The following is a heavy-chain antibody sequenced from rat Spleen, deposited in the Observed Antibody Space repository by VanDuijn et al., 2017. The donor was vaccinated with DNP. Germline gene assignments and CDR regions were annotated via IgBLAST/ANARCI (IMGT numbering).Heavy chain of an antibody. D-gene: IGHD1-4*01. Sequence: QVQLRQSGAEPAKPGSSVKISCKASGYTFTTYYITWIKQTTGQGLEYIGYINTGSGGTNYNEKFKGKATLTVDKSSSTAFMQLNSLTPDDSAVYYCARRRLPYWYFDFWGPGTMVTVSS. J-gene: IGHJ1*01. CDR3: ARRRLPYWYFDF. CDR1: GYTFTTYY. V-gene: IGHV1-43*01. CDR2: INTGSGGT.